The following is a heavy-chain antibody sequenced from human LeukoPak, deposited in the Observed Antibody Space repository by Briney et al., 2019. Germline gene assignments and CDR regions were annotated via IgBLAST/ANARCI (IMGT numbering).Heavy chain of an antibody. CDR2: INHSGST. J-gene: IGHJ4*02. D-gene: IGHD6-13*01. V-gene: IGHV4-34*01. Sequence: SETLSLTCAVYGGSFSGYYWSWIRQPPGEGLEWIGEINHSGSTNYNPSLKSRVTISVDTSKNQFSLKLSSVTAADTAVYYCARFLSISSSPIVYWGQGTLVTVSS. CDR3: ARFLSISSSPIVY. CDR1: GGSFSGYY.